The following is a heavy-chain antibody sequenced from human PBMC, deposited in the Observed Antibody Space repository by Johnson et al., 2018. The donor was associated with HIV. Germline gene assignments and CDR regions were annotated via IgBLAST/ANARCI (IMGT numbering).Heavy chain of an antibody. Sequence: VQLVESGGGVVRPGGSLRLSCAASGFTFDDYGMSWVRQAPGKGLVWVSRIHSDGSSPSYADSVKGRFTISRDNAKTTLYLQMKRLRAEDTAVYYCAREGYSYGYDAFDIWGQGTMVTVSS. CDR2: IHSDGSSP. CDR1: GFTFDDYG. J-gene: IGHJ3*02. V-gene: IGHV3-74*01. CDR3: AREGYSYGYDAFDI. D-gene: IGHD5-18*01.